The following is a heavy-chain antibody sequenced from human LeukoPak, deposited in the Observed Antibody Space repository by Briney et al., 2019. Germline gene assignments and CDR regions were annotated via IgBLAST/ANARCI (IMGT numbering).Heavy chain of an antibody. J-gene: IGHJ6*03. Sequence: SVKVSCKASGGTFSSYAISWVRQAPGQGLEWMGGIIPIFGTANYAQKFQGRVTITADKSTSTAYMELSSLRSEDTAVYYCARDTIEKRYSGVGYMDVWGKGTTVTISS. V-gene: IGHV1-69*06. CDR2: IIPIFGTA. CDR3: ARDTIEKRYSGVGYMDV. CDR1: GGTFSSYA. D-gene: IGHD6-13*01.